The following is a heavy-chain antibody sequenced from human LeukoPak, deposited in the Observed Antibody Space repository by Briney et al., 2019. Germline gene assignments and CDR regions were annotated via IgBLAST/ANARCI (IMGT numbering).Heavy chain of an antibody. J-gene: IGHJ5*02. CDR2: ISDSGGST. CDR3: AKDLSRAVAADWFDP. CDR1: GFTFSNYD. V-gene: IGHV3-23*01. D-gene: IGHD6-19*01. Sequence: SGGSLRLSCAASGFTFSNYDMGWVRQAPGKGLEWVSSISDSGGSTYYADSVKGRFTISRDNSKNTLYLQMTNLRAADTAVYYCAKDLSRAVAADWFDPWDQGSLVTVSS.